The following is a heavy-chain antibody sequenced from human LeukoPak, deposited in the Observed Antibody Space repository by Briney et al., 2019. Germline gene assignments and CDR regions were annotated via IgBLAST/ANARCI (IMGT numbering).Heavy chain of an antibody. J-gene: IGHJ2*01. CDR2: ISYDGSIK. CDR3: ARDLGRSGIGVVIYWYFDL. D-gene: IGHD3-22*01. CDR1: GFPLSSYS. Sequence: GRSLRLSRAASGFPLSSYSIHCVRQAPGKGLEWVAVISYDGSIKYYADSVKGRFTISRDNSKNTLLLQLNSLKAEDTAVYYCARDLGRSGIGVVIYWYFDLWGRGTLVTVSS. V-gene: IGHV3-30-3*01.